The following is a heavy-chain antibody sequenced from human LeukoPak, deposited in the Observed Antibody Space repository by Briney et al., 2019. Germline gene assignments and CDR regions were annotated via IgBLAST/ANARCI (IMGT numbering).Heavy chain of an antibody. CDR3: ARVPHRGTIVELPGTILDAFDI. CDR2: INPNSGGT. Sequence: GASVKVSCKVSGYTFTVTGYYIHWVRRAPGQGLEWMGWINPNSGGTNYAQRFQGRITMTRDTSISTAYVELSSLRSDDTALYYCARVPHRGTIVELPGTILDAFDIWSQGTMVTVSS. V-gene: IGHV1-2*02. J-gene: IGHJ3*02. CDR1: GYTFTVTGYY. D-gene: IGHD1-7*01.